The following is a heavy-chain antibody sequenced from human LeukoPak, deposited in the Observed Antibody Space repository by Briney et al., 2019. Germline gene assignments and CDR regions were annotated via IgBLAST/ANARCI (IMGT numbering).Heavy chain of an antibody. J-gene: IGHJ5*02. D-gene: IGHD4-17*01. Sequence: GASVKVSCKTSGYTFTDYYMHWVRQAPGQGLECMGWIDPHSGATNSAQKFQGRVTMTRDTSINTAYMELSSLTSDDTAVYYCARVINYGDYVTRGHHWFDPWGQGTLVTVSS. CDR1: GYTFTDYY. CDR3: ARVINYGDYVTRGHHWFDP. CDR2: IDPHSGAT. V-gene: IGHV1-2*02.